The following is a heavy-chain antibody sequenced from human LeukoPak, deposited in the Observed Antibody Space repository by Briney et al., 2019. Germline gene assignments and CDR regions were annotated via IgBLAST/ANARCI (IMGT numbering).Heavy chain of an antibody. Sequence: ASVKVSCKASGYTFTSYYMHWVRQAPGQGLEWMGIINPSGGSTSYAQKFQGRVTMTRDMSTSTVYMELSRLRSDDTAVYYCARDFIAAGYMDVWGKGTTVTISS. J-gene: IGHJ6*03. D-gene: IGHD6-6*01. CDR3: ARDFIAAGYMDV. V-gene: IGHV1-46*01. CDR1: GYTFTSYY. CDR2: INPSGGST.